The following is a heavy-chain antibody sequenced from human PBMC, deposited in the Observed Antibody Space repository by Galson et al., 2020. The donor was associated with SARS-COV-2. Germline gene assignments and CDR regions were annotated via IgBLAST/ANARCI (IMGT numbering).Heavy chain of an antibody. CDR2: ILPSDSDT. CDR1: GYIFITQW. CDR3: VTGSYCRGGSCYDS. J-gene: IGHJ5*01. Sequence: ESLKISCKGLGYIFITQWIAWVRQMPGKGLEWMGIILPSDSDTRYSPSFQGQVSISVDKSISTTYLEWSSLKASDSAMYYCVTGSYCRGGSCYDSWGQGTLVTVTS. D-gene: IGHD2-15*01. V-gene: IGHV5-51*01.